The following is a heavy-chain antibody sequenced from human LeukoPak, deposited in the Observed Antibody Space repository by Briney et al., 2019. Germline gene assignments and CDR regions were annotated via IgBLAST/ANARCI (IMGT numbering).Heavy chain of an antibody. D-gene: IGHD3-10*01. CDR1: GVTFSSYA. Sequence: PGGSLRLSCAASGVTFSSYAMSWVRQAPGKGLEWVSAISGSGGSTYYADSVKGRFTISRDNSKNTLYLQMNSLRAEDTAVYYCAKKSWFGELLANPFDYWGQGTLVTVSS. J-gene: IGHJ4*02. V-gene: IGHV3-23*01. CDR2: ISGSGGST. CDR3: AKKSWFGELLANPFDY.